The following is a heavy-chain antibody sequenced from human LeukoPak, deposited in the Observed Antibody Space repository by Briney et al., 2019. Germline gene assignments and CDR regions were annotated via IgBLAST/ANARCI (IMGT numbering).Heavy chain of an antibody. CDR2: IWYDGSNK. J-gene: IGHJ4*02. CDR3: ARAHYYDSSGYYYTRPEYYFHY. CDR1: GFTFSSYG. V-gene: IGHV3-33*01. Sequence: PGGSLRLSCAASGFTFSSYGMHWVRQAPGKGLEWVAVIWYDGSNKYYADSVKGRFTISRDNSKNTLYLQMNSLRAEDTAVYYCARAHYYDSSGYYYTRPEYYFHYWGQGTLVTVSS. D-gene: IGHD3-22*01.